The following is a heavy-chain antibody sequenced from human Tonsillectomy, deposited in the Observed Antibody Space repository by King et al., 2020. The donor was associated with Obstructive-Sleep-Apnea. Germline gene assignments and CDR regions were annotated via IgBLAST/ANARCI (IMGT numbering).Heavy chain of an antibody. CDR3: ARYCSSTSCYGNYYYGMDV. J-gene: IGHJ6*02. D-gene: IGHD2-2*01. CDR1: GFTFSTYS. CDR2: ISSSTNTI. V-gene: IGHV3-48*01. Sequence: VQLVESGGGLVQPGGSLRLSCAASGFTFSTYSMNWVRQAPGKGLEWGSYISSSTNTIYYADSVKGRFTISRDNAKNSLFLQMKSLRAEDTAMYYCARYCSSTSCYGNYYYGMDVWGRGTTVTVSS.